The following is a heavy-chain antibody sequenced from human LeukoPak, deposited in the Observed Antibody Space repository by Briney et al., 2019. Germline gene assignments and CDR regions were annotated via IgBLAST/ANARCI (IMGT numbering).Heavy chain of an antibody. J-gene: IGHJ3*02. D-gene: IGHD1-26*01. CDR3: ARHAVGTIRAFDI. V-gene: IGHV4-59*01. CDR2: IYYSGNT. CDR1: GGSISSGY. Sequence: SETLSLTCAVSGGSISSGYWSWIRQPPGKGLEGIGYIYYSGNTNYNPSLKTRVTISVDSSKNKFSLKLNSVAAADTAVYFCARHAVGTIRAFDIWGQGTMVTVSS.